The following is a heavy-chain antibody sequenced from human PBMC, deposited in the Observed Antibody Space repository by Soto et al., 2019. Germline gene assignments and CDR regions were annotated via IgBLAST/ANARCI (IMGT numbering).Heavy chain of an antibody. CDR3: AKRGAGHYFDY. Sequence: EVQLLESRGGLVQPGGSLRLSCAASGITFSSYAMSWVRQAPGKGLEWVSVISGSGGSTYYADSVKGRFTISRDNSKNTLYLQMNSLRAEDTAVYYCAKRGAGHYFDYWGQGTLVTVSS. D-gene: IGHD6-19*01. J-gene: IGHJ4*02. CDR1: GITFSSYA. CDR2: ISGSGGST. V-gene: IGHV3-23*01.